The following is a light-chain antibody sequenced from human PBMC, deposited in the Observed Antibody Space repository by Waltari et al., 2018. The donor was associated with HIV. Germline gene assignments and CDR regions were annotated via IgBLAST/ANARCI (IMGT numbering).Light chain of an antibody. V-gene: IGKV3-15*01. CDR2: GAS. CDR3: QQYNDWPLT. J-gene: IGKJ4*01. CDR1: QGVSIN. Sequence: EVVMTQSPATLSVSPGERATLSCRASQGVSINLAWHQQKPGQAPRLLIYGASTRATGIPARFSGSGAETEFTLTISSLQSEDFAVYYCQQYNDWPLTFGGGTKVEIK.